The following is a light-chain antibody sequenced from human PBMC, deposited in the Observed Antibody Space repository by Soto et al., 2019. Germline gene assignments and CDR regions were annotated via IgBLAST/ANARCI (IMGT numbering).Light chain of an antibody. CDR2: DAS. Sequence: EIVLTQSPATLSLSPGERATLSCRASQSVSSDLAWYQQKPGQAPRLLIYDASNRATGIPARFSGSGSGTDFTLTISSLEPEDFAAYYCQQRSNWPRTFGQGTKVEIK. J-gene: IGKJ1*01. V-gene: IGKV3-11*01. CDR3: QQRSNWPRT. CDR1: QSVSSD.